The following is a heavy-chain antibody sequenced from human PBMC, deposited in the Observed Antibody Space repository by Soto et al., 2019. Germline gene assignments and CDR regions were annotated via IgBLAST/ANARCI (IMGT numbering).Heavy chain of an antibody. D-gene: IGHD4-17*01. CDR2: IYYTEST. CDR1: GGSMSSNY. CDR3: ARGVSYGDFFDY. V-gene: IGHV4-59*01. J-gene: IGHJ4*02. Sequence: SETLSLTCTVSGGSMSSNYWTWVRQSPGKGLEWIGYIYYTESTKYNPSLKSRVTISLDTSKTQFSLRLTSVTSAATAVYYCARGVSYGDFFDYWGQGAQVTVSS.